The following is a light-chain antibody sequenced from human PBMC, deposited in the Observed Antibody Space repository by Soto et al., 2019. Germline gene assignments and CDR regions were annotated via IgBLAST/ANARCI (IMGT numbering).Light chain of an antibody. CDR2: GNG. J-gene: IGLJ3*02. CDR1: SSNIGAGYD. V-gene: IGLV1-40*01. Sequence: QSVLTQPPSVSGAPGQRVTISCTGSSSNIGAGYDVHWYQQLPGTAPKLLIYGNGNRPSGVPDRFSGSKSGTSASLAITGLQAEDEVDYYCQSYDSSLSGWVFGGGTKLTVL. CDR3: QSYDSSLSGWV.